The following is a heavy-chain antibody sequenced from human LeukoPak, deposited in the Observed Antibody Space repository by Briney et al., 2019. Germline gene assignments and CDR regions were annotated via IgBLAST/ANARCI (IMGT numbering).Heavy chain of an antibody. CDR3: TREQWLLGFDY. CDR1: GFTFSSYE. D-gene: IGHD6-19*01. V-gene: IGHV3-48*03. CDR2: ISSSGSTI. Sequence: GGSLRLSCAASGFTFSSYEMNWVRQAPGKGLEWVSYISSSGSTIYYADSVKGRFTISRDNAKNSLYLQMNSLKTEDTAVYYCTREQWLLGFDYWGQGTLVTVSS. J-gene: IGHJ4*02.